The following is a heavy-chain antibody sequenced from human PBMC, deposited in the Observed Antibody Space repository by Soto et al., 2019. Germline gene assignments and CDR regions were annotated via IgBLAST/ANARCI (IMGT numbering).Heavy chain of an antibody. Sequence: QVQLVQSGAEVKKPGASVKVSCKASGYTFTSYGISWVRQAPGQGPEWMGWINIYNGNTNYAQKIQGRVTMTTDTATSTAYMELRSLRSDYTAVYYCARDLTYVGPFDIWGQGTMVTVSS. V-gene: IGHV1-18*01. D-gene: IGHD7-27*01. CDR2: INIYNGNT. CDR3: ARDLTYVGPFDI. CDR1: GYTFTSYG. J-gene: IGHJ3*02.